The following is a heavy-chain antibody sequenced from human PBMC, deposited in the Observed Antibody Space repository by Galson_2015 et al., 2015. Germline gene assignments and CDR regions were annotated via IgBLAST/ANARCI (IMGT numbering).Heavy chain of an antibody. D-gene: IGHD4-17*01. V-gene: IGHV3-53*01. Sequence: SLRLSCAASGFTVATHYMSWVRQAPGKGLEWVSVIYSDGSSFYGDSVTGRFAISRDSSKNALYLQMNSLRVEDTAVYYCARAPLRDYGDYLDYWGQGALVTVSS. CDR3: ARAPLRDYGDYLDY. J-gene: IGHJ4*02. CDR1: GFTVATHY. CDR2: IYSDGSS.